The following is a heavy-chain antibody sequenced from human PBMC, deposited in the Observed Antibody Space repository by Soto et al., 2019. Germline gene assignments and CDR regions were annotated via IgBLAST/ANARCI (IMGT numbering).Heavy chain of an antibody. V-gene: IGHV1-69*01. CDR1: GGTFSSYG. Sequence: QVQLVQSGAEVKKPGSSVKVSCKASGGTFSSYGISWVRQALGQGLEGMGGIIRIFGTAHYAQKFQGRVTITTDESTSTAYMELSSLRSEDTAVYYCARDGDYDSSGYYSIYFDYWGQGTLVTVSS. J-gene: IGHJ4*02. D-gene: IGHD3-22*01. CDR3: ARDGDYDSSGYYSIYFDY. CDR2: IIRIFGTA.